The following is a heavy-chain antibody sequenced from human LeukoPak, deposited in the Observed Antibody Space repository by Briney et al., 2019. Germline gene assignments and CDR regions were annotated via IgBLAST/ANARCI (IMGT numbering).Heavy chain of an antibody. CDR2: IYHSGST. J-gene: IGHJ4*02. V-gene: IGHV4-38-2*02. Sequence: SETLSLTCTVSGYSISSGYYWGWIRPPPGKGLEWIGSIYHSGSTYYNPSLKSRVTISVDTSKNQFSLKLSSVTAADTAVYYCARGLAAAEAGYYFDYWGQGTRVTVSS. CDR1: GYSISSGYY. D-gene: IGHD6-13*01. CDR3: ARGLAAAEAGYYFDY.